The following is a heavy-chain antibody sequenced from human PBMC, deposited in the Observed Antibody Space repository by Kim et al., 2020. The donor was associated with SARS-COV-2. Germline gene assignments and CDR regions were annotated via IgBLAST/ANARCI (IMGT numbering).Heavy chain of an antibody. CDR2: IYYSGST. D-gene: IGHD3-3*01. V-gene: IGHV4-61*01. CDR3: ARAIIYDVWSGPHFDY. J-gene: IGHJ4*02. CDR1: GGSVSSGSYY. Sequence: SETLSLTCTVSGGSVSSGSYYWSWIRQPPGKGLEWIGCIYYSGSTYYNPALKSRVTISVDTSKNQFSLKLSSVTAADTAVYYCARAIIYDVWSGPHFDYWGQGTLVTVSS.